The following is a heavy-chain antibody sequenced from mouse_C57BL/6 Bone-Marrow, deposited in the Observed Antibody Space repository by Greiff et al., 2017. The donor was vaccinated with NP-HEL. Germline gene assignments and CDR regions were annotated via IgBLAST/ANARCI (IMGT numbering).Heavy chain of an antibody. J-gene: IGHJ2*01. CDR2: ISSGSSYT. D-gene: IGHD4-1*01. CDR3: ARIQTGTDY. CDR1: GFTFSSYG. Sequence: EVRGVESGGDLVKPGGSLKLSFAASGFTFSSYGMSWVRQTPDKRLEWVATISSGSSYTYYPDSVKGRFTISRDNAKNTLYLQMSSLKSEDTAMYYCARIQTGTDYWGQGTTLTVSS. V-gene: IGHV5-6*01.